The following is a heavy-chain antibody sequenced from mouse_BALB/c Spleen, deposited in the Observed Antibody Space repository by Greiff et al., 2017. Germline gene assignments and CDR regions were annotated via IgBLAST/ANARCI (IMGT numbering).Heavy chain of an antibody. D-gene: IGHD2-2*01. Sequence: QVQLQQPGAELVKPGASVKLSCKASGYTFTSYWMHWVKQRPGQGLEWIGEINPSNGRTNYNEKFKSKATLTVDKSSSTAYMQLSSLTSEDSAVYYCARGGYGYDWGQGTTLTVSA. CDR2: INPSNGRT. J-gene: IGHJ2*01. CDR3: ARGGYGYD. V-gene: IGHV1S81*02. CDR1: GYTFTSYW.